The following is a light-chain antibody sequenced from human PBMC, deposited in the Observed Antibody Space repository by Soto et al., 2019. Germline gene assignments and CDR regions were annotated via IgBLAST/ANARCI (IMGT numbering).Light chain of an antibody. J-gene: IGLJ3*02. Sequence: QSVLTQSSSASASLGSSVKLTCTLSSGHSSYIIAWHQQQPGKAPRYLMKLEGSVSYNKWSGVPDRFSGSSSGADRYLTISNLPFEDEADYYCETWDFNTRVFGGGTKVTVL. V-gene: IGLV4-60*02. CDR2: LEGSVSY. CDR3: ETWDFNTRV. CDR1: SGHSSYI.